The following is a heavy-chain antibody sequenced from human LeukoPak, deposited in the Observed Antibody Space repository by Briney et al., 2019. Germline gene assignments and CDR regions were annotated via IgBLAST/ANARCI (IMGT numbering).Heavy chain of an antibody. CDR2: ISYDGSNK. CDR1: GFTFSSYG. CDR3: AKNYDSSGYYLGWFDP. J-gene: IGHJ5*02. Sequence: GRSLRLSCAASGFTFSSYGMHWVRQAPGKALEWVAVISYDGSNKYYADSVKGRFTISRDNSKKTLYLQMNSLRAEDTAVYYCAKNYDSSGYYLGWFDPWGQGTLVTVSS. V-gene: IGHV3-30*18. D-gene: IGHD3-22*01.